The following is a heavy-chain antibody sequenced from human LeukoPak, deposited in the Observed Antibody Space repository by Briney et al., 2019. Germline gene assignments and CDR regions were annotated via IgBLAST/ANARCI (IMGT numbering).Heavy chain of an antibody. CDR1: GFIFSSYW. J-gene: IGHJ4*02. D-gene: IGHD3-22*01. Sequence: GGSLRLSCAASGFIFSSYWMTWVRQVPGRGLEWVANIKEDGSEKTYVDSVKGRFTNSRDNAENSLYLQTNSLRAEDTAVYYCARDYYDSRGYLVPLGYWGQGALVTVSS. V-gene: IGHV3-7*01. CDR3: ARDYYDSRGYLVPLGY. CDR2: IKEDGSEK.